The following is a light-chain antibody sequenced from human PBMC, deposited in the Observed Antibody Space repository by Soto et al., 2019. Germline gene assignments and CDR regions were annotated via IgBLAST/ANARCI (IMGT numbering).Light chain of an antibody. V-gene: IGKV1-27*01. CDR1: QGVSNA. J-gene: IGKJ1*01. CDR2: AAT. Sequence: DIQMTQSPSSLSASVGDRATLSCRASQGVSNAFAWYQQRPEKAPMLLIDAATTLQAGAPSRSSSRGAGTDITLTSSIQHPDDVASYYYQNYSSAPTFGQGTKVDIK. CDR3: QNYSSAPT.